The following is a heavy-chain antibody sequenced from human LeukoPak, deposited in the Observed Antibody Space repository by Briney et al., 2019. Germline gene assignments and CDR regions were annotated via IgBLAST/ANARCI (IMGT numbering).Heavy chain of an antibody. CDR2: IYPGDSDI. J-gene: IGHJ5*02. CDR3: ARGPRYFDP. V-gene: IGHV5-51*01. D-gene: IGHD2-15*01. CDR1: GYSFSSYW. Sequence: GGSLRLSCKGSGYSFSSYWIGWVRQMPGKGLEWMGIIYPGDSDIRYSPSFQGQVTISADKSISTAYLQWSSLKASDTAMYYCARGPRYFDPWGQGTLVTVSS.